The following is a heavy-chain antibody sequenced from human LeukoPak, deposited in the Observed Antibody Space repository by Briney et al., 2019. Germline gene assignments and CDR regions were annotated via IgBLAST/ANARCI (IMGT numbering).Heavy chain of an antibody. J-gene: IGHJ4*02. D-gene: IGHD2-15*01. V-gene: IGHV3-30*02. CDR3: ARDPAGYGLDY. CDR2: IQYDGNNK. Sequence: GGSLRLSCAASGFTFSSYAMHWVRQAPGKGLEWVAFIQYDGNNKYYAASVKGRFTISRDNAKNTLYLQMNSLRAEDTAVYYCARDPAGYGLDYWGQGTLVTVSS. CDR1: GFTFSSYA.